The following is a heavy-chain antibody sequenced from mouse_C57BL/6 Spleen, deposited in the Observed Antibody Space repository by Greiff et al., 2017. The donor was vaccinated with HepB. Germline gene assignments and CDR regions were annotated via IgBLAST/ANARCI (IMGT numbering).Heavy chain of an antibody. V-gene: IGHV1-81*01. Sequence: LQESGAELARPGASVKLSCKASGYTFTSYGISWVKQRTGQGLEWIGEIYPRSGNTYYNEKFKGKATLTADKSSSTAYMELRSLTSEDSAVYFCARSTTVVAPYYFDYWGQGTTLTVSS. D-gene: IGHD1-1*01. J-gene: IGHJ2*01. CDR2: IYPRSGNT. CDR3: ARSTTVVAPYYFDY. CDR1: GYTFTSYG.